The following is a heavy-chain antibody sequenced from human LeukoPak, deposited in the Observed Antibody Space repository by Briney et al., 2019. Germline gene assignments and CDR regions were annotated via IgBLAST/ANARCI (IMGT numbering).Heavy chain of an antibody. Sequence: GGSLRLSCAASGFTFDDYAMHWVRQAPGKGLEWVSGINWNSDNIDYADSVKGRFTISRDNAKNSLYLQMNSLRAEDTAFYDCAKDPYYTSSGSFDYWGQGTLVTVSS. J-gene: IGHJ4*02. CDR3: AKDPYYTSSGSFDY. D-gene: IGHD3-22*01. V-gene: IGHV3-9*01. CDR2: INWNSDNI. CDR1: GFTFDDYA.